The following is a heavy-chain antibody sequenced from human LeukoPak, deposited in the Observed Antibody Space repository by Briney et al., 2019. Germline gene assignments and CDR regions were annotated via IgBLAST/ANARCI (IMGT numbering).Heavy chain of an antibody. CDR2: IHYSGST. Sequence: SETLSLTCTVSGGSISSYYWSWIRQPPGKGLEWIGYIHYSGSTNYNPSLKSRVTISVDTSKNQFSLKLSSVTAADTDVYYCARYSSSWFFDYWGQGTLVTV. D-gene: IGHD6-13*01. CDR3: ARYSSSWFFDY. CDR1: GGSISSYY. J-gene: IGHJ4*02. V-gene: IGHV4-59*01.